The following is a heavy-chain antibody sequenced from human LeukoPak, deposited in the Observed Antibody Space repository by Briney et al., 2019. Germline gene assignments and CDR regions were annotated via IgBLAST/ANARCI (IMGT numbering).Heavy chain of an antibody. V-gene: IGHV4-59*01. CDR1: GGSISSYC. J-gene: IGHJ3*02. CDR3: ARDYYGSGSYYDAFDI. Sequence: PSETLSLTCTVSGGSISSYCWSWIRQPPGKGLEWIGYIYYSGSTNYNPSLKSRVTISVDTSKNQFSLKLSSVTAADTAVYYCARDYYGSGSYYDAFDIWGQGTMVTVSS. CDR2: IYYSGST. D-gene: IGHD3-10*01.